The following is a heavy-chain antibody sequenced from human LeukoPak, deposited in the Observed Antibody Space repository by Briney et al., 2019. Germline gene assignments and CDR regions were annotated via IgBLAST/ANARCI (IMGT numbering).Heavy chain of an antibody. CDR1: GGSISGSY. Sequence: SETLSLTCTVSGGSISGSYWDWIRQSPGKGLEWLGYVYYTGRTNYNPSLKSRLTMSVDTSTNQFSLRLSSVTAADTAVYYCARHSYDYVWGSYRQYNWFDPWGQGTLVTVSS. D-gene: IGHD3-16*02. J-gene: IGHJ5*02. CDR3: ARHSYDYVWGSYRQYNWFDP. CDR2: VYYTGRT. V-gene: IGHV4-59*08.